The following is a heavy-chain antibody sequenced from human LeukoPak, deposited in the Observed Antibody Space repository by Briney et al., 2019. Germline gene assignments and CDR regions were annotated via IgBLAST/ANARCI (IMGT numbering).Heavy chain of an antibody. J-gene: IGHJ5*02. CDR1: GGSISNYY. D-gene: IGHD3-22*01. V-gene: IGHV4-59*08. CDR2: IYYSGST. CDR3: ARKYYYDSTFDP. Sequence: SETLFLTCTVSGGSISNYYWSWIRQPPGKELEWIGYIYYSGSTNYNPSLKSRVTISVDTSKNQFSLKLSSVTAADTAVYYCARKYYYDSTFDPWGQGTLVTVSS.